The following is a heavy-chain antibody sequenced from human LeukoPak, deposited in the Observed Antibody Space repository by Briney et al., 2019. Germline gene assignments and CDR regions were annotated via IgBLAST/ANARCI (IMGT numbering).Heavy chain of an antibody. Sequence: GGSLRLSCTASGFTFGDYAMSWFRQAPGKGLEWVGFIRSKAYGATTEYAASVKGRFTISRDDSKSIAYLQMNSLKTEDTAVYYCTRAPYGGNSLATYWGQGTLVTVSS. CDR2: IRSKAYGATT. D-gene: IGHD4-23*01. CDR3: TRAPYGGNSLATY. V-gene: IGHV3-49*03. CDR1: GFTFGDYA. J-gene: IGHJ4*02.